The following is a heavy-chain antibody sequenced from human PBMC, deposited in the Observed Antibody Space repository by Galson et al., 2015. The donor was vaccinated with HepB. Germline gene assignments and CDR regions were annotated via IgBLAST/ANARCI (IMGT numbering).Heavy chain of an antibody. CDR2: ISAYNGNT. V-gene: IGHV1-18*04. Sequence: SVKVSCKASGYTFTSYGISWVRQAPGQGLEWMGWISAYNGNTNYAQKLQGRVTMTTDTSTSTAYMELRSLRSDDTAVYYCARDRGLPKYYYDSSGYCDYWGQGTLVTVSS. CDR1: GYTFTSYG. CDR3: ARDRGLPKYYYDSSGYCDY. J-gene: IGHJ4*02. D-gene: IGHD3-22*01.